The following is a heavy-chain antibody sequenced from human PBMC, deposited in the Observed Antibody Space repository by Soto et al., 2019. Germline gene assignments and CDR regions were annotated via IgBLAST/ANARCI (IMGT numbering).Heavy chain of an antibody. D-gene: IGHD6-13*01. Sequence: KPVGSLRLSCAASGFIFTSYSMNWVRQAPGKGLEWVSSISSSSSYIYYADSVKGRFTISRDNAKNSLYLQMSSLRAEDTAVYYCARDSGSSSDYYGMDVWGQGTTVTVSS. V-gene: IGHV3-21*01. CDR3: ARDSGSSSDYYGMDV. CDR2: ISSSSSYI. J-gene: IGHJ6*02. CDR1: GFIFTSYS.